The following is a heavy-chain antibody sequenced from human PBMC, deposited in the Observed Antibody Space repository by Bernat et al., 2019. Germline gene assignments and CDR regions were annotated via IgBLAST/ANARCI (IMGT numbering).Heavy chain of an antibody. V-gene: IGHV1-3*01. CDR1: GYTFTSHA. CDR3: AKGSTIGRGNDMDV. D-gene: IGHD5/OR15-5a*01. J-gene: IGHJ6*03. CDR2: INAGNGDT. Sequence: QAQLVQSGAEVGQPGASVKVSCKASGYTFTSHAVHWVRQAPGQRPEWMGWINAGNGDTKYSQNFQGRVSLTRDTSATTAYMELRSLGSEDTAVYYCAKGSTIGRGNDMDVWGIGTTVTVSS.